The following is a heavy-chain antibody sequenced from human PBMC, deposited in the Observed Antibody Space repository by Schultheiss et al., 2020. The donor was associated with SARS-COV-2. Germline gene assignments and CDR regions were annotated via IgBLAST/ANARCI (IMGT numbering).Heavy chain of an antibody. V-gene: IGHV4-59*12. D-gene: IGHD5-24*01. J-gene: IGHJ6*02. Sequence: SETLSLTCTVYGGSFSGYYWSWIRQPPGKGLEWIGYIYYSGSTNYNPSLKRRVTISVDTSKNQFSLKLSSVTAADTAVYYCARDPDGYLVYHHGMDVWGQGTTVTVSS. CDR3: ARDPDGYLVYHHGMDV. CDR1: GGSFSGYY. CDR2: IYYSGST.